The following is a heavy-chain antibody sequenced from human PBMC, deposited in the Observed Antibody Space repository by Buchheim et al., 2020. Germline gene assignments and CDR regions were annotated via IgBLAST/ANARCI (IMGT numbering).Heavy chain of an antibody. CDR2: ISGSGDSA. CDR3: AKDWGTSGFLGYFDL. D-gene: IGHD6-19*01. Sequence: EVQLLESGGGLVQPGGSLRLSCAASGFTFISYAMNWVRQAPGKGLEWVSAISGSGDSAYYADSVKGRFTISRDNSKNTLYLHMNSLRAEDTAVYHCAKDWGTSGFLGYFDLWGRGTL. J-gene: IGHJ2*01. V-gene: IGHV3-23*01. CDR1: GFTFISYA.